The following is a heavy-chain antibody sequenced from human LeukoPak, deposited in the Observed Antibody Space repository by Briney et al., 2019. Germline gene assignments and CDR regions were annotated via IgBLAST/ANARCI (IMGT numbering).Heavy chain of an antibody. J-gene: IGHJ4*02. CDR2: IYYSGST. CDR1: GTSIRSGSYY. V-gene: IGHV4-61*10. CDR3: ARHLADYFDY. Sequence: PSETLSLTCTVTGTSIRSGSYYWNWIRQAAGKGLEWIGYIYYSGSTNYNPSLKSRVTISVDTSKNQFSLKLSSVTAEDTAVYYCARHLADYFDYWGQGTLVTVSS.